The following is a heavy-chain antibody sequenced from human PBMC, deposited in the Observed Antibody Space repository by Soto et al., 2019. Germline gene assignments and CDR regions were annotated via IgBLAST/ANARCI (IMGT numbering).Heavy chain of an antibody. Sequence: SQTLSLTCAISGDSVSSNSAAWNWIRQSPSRGLEWLGRTYYRSRWYNDYAVSVRSRITVNPDTSKNQFSLQLTSVTPEDTAVYYCAGTTSHYWYHGMDVWGQGTTVTVSS. V-gene: IGHV6-1*01. CDR3: AGTTSHYWYHGMDV. CDR1: GDSVSSNSAA. CDR2: TYYRSRWYN. J-gene: IGHJ6*02. D-gene: IGHD1-7*01.